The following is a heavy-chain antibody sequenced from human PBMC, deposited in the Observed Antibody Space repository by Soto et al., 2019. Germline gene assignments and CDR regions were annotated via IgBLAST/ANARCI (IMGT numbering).Heavy chain of an antibody. Sequence: PGGSLRLSCAASGFTFSSYGMHWVRQAPGKGLEWVAVIWYDGSNKYYADSVKGRFTISRDNSKNTLYLQMNSLRAEDTAVYYCARSRLTADYGDYPPNGDGDAFDIWGQGTMVTVSS. V-gene: IGHV3-33*01. CDR1: GFTFSSYG. CDR2: IWYDGSNK. D-gene: IGHD4-17*01. J-gene: IGHJ3*02. CDR3: ARSRLTADYGDYPPNGDGDAFDI.